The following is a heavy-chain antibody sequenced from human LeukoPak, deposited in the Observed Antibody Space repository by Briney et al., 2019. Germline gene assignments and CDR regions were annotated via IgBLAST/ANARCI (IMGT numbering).Heavy chain of an antibody. Sequence: SETLSLTCTVSGGSISSSSYFWGWIRQPPGKGLEWIGSISYSGSTYYNPSLNSRVTISIDTSKNQFSLRLSSVTAADTAVYYCARQMNTVTADYWGQGTLVTVSS. CDR1: GGSISSSSYF. CDR3: ARQMNTVTADY. J-gene: IGHJ4*02. CDR2: ISYSGST. V-gene: IGHV4-39*01. D-gene: IGHD4-17*01.